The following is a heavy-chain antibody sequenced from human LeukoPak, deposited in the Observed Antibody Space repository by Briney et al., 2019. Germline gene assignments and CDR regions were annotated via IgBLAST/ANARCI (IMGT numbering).Heavy chain of an antibody. V-gene: IGHV3-21*01. D-gene: IGHD1-26*01. J-gene: IGHJ5*02. CDR3: ARSFRKKWVSWFDP. Sequence: GGSLRLSCAASGFTFSSYSTNWVRQAPRKGLEWVSSISSSSSYIYYADSVKGRFTISRDNAKNSLYLQVNSLRAEDTVVYYCARSFRKKWVSWFDPWGQGTLVTVSS. CDR1: GFTFSSYS. CDR2: ISSSSSYI.